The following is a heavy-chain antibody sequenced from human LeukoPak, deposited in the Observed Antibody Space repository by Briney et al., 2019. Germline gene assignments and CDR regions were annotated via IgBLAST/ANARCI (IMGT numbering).Heavy chain of an antibody. CDR3: ARSMTTVTPLDY. CDR1: FSNYW. Sequence: FSNYWXGWGRRMPGKGVEWMGIIYPGDSDSRYSPSFQGQVNISVEKSKNKGYLKWRSLKASHTAMYYCARSMTTVTPLDYWGQGTLVTVSS. J-gene: IGHJ4*02. CDR2: IYPGDSDS. D-gene: IGHD4-17*01. V-gene: IGHV5-51*01.